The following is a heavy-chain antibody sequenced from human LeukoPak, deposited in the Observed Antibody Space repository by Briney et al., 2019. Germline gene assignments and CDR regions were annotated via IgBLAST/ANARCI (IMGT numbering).Heavy chain of an antibody. J-gene: IGHJ4*02. CDR3: AKGTTYYDILTGYGYPYYFDT. V-gene: IGHV3-23*01. Sequence: PGGSLRLSCAASGFAFSKYAMSWVRQAPGKGLEWVSAISGSGGSKYYADSVKGRFTISRDNSKNTLYVQMNSLRAEDTATYYCAKGTTYYDILTGYGYPYYFDTGAREPWSPSPQ. CDR1: GFAFSKYA. CDR2: ISGSGGSK. D-gene: IGHD3-9*01.